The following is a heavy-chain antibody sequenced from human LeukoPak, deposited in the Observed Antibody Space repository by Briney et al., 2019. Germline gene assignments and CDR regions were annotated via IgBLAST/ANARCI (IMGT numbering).Heavy chain of an antibody. Sequence: SETLSLTCTVSGGSINSYYWTWIRQPPGKGLEWLASIYYRGSASYNPSLRGRGTISIDAYRNQFSLQLSSVTAEDTAVYYCAREGYCSGATCLYWYFDLWGRGTLVTVSS. CDR1: GGSINSYY. V-gene: IGHV4-59*01. J-gene: IGHJ2*01. CDR3: AREGYCSGATCLYWYFDL. D-gene: IGHD2-15*01. CDR2: IYYRGSA.